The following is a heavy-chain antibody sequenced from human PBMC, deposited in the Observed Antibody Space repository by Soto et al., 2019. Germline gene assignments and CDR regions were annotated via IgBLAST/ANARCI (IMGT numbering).Heavy chain of an antibody. V-gene: IGHV3-53*02. J-gene: IGHJ6*02. CDR1: GFSVTTNY. CDR3: AKKPPGSIQGWAFGRDV. CDR2: TFTGGST. Sequence: EVQLVETGGGLIQPGGSLRLSCLASGFSVTTNYIIWVRQPPGKGLEWGSTTFTGGSTHYADSVKGRFSISRDNSKNTVYLQMNNLRVEDTAVYYCAKKPPGSIQGWAFGRDVWGQGTTVSVSS. D-gene: IGHD1-26*01.